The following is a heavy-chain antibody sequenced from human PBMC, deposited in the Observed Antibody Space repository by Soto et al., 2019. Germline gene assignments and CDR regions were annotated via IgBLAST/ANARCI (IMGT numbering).Heavy chain of an antibody. CDR3: ARAAYDYGDYLDY. CDR2: IYYSGST. D-gene: IGHD4-17*01. J-gene: IGHJ4*02. CDR1: GGSISSYY. V-gene: IGHV4-59*01. Sequence: SETLSLTCTVSGGSISSYYWSWIRQPPGKGLEWIGYIYYSGSTNYNPSLKSRVTISVDTSKNQFSLKLSSVTAADTAVYYCARAAYDYGDYLDYWGQGTLVTVSS.